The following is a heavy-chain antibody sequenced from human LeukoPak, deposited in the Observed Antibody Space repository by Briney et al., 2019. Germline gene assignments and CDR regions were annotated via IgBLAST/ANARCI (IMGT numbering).Heavy chain of an antibody. D-gene: IGHD2-2*01. CDR3: ARIRLVTAGYNFDY. CDR2: IDWDDDK. Sequence: ESGLTLVNPTQTLTLTCTFSGFSLSTSGLCVSWIRQPPGKALEWLARIDWDDDKYYSTSLKTRLTISKDTSKNQVVLTMTNMDPVDTATYYCARIRLVTAGYNFDYWGQGTLVTVSS. V-gene: IGHV2-70*11. J-gene: IGHJ4*02. CDR1: GFSLSTSGLC.